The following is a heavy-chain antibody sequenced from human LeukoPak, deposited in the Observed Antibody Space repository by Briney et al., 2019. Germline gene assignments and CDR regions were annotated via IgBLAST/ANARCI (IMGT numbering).Heavy chain of an antibody. J-gene: IGHJ5*02. CDR2: INSDGSST. Sequence: GSLRLSCAASGFTFSSYWMHWVRQAAGRGLVWVSRINSDGSSTSYADSVKGRFTISRDNAKNTLYLQMNSLRAEDTAVYYCARDLPYIGFDPWGQGTLVTVSS. D-gene: IGHD2-15*01. CDR3: ARDLPYIGFDP. CDR1: GFTFSSYW. V-gene: IGHV3-74*01.